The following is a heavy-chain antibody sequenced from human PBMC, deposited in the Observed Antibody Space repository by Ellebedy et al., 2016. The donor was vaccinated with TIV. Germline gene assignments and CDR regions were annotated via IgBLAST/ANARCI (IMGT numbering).Heavy chain of an antibody. CDR1: GFTFSSYA. D-gene: IGHD2-2*01. Sequence: GGSLRLXXAASGFTFSSYAMSWVRQAPGKGLEWVSAISGSGGSTYYADSVKGRFTISRDNSKNTLYLQMNSLRAEDTAVYYCANLRHYCSSTSCLFDYWGQGTLVTVSS. V-gene: IGHV3-23*01. CDR3: ANLRHYCSSTSCLFDY. J-gene: IGHJ4*02. CDR2: ISGSGGST.